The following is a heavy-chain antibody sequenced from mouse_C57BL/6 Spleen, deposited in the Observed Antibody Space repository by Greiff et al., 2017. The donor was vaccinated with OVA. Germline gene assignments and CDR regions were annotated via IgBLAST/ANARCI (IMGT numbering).Heavy chain of an antibody. J-gene: IGHJ1*03. CDR3: ASLIITTVVAHWYFDV. Sequence: VQLKESGAELVKPGASVKLSCTASGFNIKDYYMHWVKQRTEQGLEWIGRIDPEDGETKYAPKFQGKATITADTSSNTAYLQLSSLTSEDTAVYYCASLIITTVVAHWYFDVWGTGTTVTVSS. D-gene: IGHD1-1*01. CDR2: IDPEDGET. V-gene: IGHV14-2*01. CDR1: GFNIKDYY.